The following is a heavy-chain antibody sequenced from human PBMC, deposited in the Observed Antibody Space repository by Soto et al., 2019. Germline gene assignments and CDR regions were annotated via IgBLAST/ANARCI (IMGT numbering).Heavy chain of an antibody. Sequence: SETLSLTCTVSGGSISSSSYYWGWIRQPPGKGLEWIGSIYYSGSTYYNPSLKSRVTISVDTSKNQFSLKLSSVTAADTAVYYCACGSYDYYYYGMDVWGKGTKVTVSS. CDR3: ACGSYDYYYYGMDV. CDR1: GGSISSSSYY. V-gene: IGHV4-39*01. CDR2: IYYSGST. J-gene: IGHJ6*04. D-gene: IGHD1-26*01.